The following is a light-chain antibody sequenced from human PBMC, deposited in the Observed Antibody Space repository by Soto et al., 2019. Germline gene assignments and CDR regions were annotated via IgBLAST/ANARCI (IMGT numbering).Light chain of an antibody. CDR3: QQSFSTPRT. V-gene: IGKV1-39*01. CDR2: AAS. J-gene: IGKJ1*01. Sequence: DIQMTQSPSSLSASVGDRVTISCRASQTINTYVNWYLQKPGKAPKLLIYAASSLHSGVPSRFSVSRSGTYFTLTISSLQPEDFATYYCQQSFSTPRTFGQGTKVEIK. CDR1: QTINTY.